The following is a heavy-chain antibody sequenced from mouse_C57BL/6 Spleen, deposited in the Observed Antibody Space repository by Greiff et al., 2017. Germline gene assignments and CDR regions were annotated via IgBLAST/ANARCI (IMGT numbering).Heavy chain of an antibody. CDR2: IYPGDGDT. Sequence: QVQLTESGAELVKPGASVKISCKASGYAFSSYWMNWVKQRPGKGLEWIGQIYPGDGDTNYNGKFKGKATLTADKSSSTAYMQLSSLNSEDSAVYFCAREDMYYYGSSPFDDWGQGTTLTVSS. J-gene: IGHJ2*01. V-gene: IGHV1-80*01. CDR3: AREDMYYYGSSPFDD. D-gene: IGHD1-1*01. CDR1: GYAFSSYW.